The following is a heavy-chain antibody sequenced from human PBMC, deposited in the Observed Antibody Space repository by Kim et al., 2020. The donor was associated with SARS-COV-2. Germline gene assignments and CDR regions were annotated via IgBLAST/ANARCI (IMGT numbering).Heavy chain of an antibody. CDR2: INHSGST. CDR1: GGSFSGYY. Sequence: SETLSLTCAVYGGSFSGYYWSWIRQPPGKGLEWIGEINHSGSTNYNPSLKSRVTITVDTSKNQFSLKLSSVTAADTAVYYCARDLLDGYNKTWFDPWGQGTLGTVSS. D-gene: IGHD5-12*01. V-gene: IGHV4-34*01. J-gene: IGHJ5*01. CDR3: ARDLLDGYNKTWFDP.